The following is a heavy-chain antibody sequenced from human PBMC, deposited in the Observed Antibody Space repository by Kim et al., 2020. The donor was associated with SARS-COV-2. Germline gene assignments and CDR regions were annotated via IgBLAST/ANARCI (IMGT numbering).Heavy chain of an antibody. D-gene: IGHD3-10*01. Sequence: SETLSLTCTVSGCFISSSSYYWGWIGQPPGKGLEWIGSIYYSGSTYYNPFLKSRVTISVDTSKNQFSLTLSPVTAADTAVYYCASIDRIQLWRPYYYGSASSHHGLVIRGQRTTVTVSS. CDR3: ASIDRIQLWRPYYYGSASSHHGLVI. CDR1: GCFISSSSYY. V-gene: IGHV4-39*01. CDR2: IYYSGST. J-gene: IGHJ6*02.